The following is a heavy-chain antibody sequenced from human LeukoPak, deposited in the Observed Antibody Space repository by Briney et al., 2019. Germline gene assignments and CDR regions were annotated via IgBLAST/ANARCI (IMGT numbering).Heavy chain of an antibody. D-gene: IGHD6-19*01. V-gene: IGHV4-61*01. J-gene: IGHJ5*02. CDR1: GGSVSSGSYY. Sequence: SETLSLTCTGSGGSVSSGSYYWSWIRQPPGKGLEWIGYIYYSGSTNYNPSLKSRVTISVDTSKNQFSLKLSSVTAADTAVYYCARRIAVASNWFDPWGQGTLVTVSS. CDR3: ARRIAVASNWFDP. CDR2: IYYSGST.